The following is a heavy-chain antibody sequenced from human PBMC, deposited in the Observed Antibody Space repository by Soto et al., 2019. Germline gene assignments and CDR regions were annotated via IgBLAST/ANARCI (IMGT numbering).Heavy chain of an antibody. D-gene: IGHD2-2*01. CDR3: AREAGYCSRTSCYRRAFDT. CDR1: GFTFSGHW. Sequence: EVQLVASGGDLVQPGGSLRLSCAASGFTFSGHWMHWVRQVPGKGLEWVSRINTDGGTSAYADSVKGRFTISRDNAKNTLYLQMNALRAEDTAVYYCAREAGYCSRTSCYRRAFDTWGQGTTVTVSS. V-gene: IGHV3-74*03. CDR2: INTDGGTS. J-gene: IGHJ3*02.